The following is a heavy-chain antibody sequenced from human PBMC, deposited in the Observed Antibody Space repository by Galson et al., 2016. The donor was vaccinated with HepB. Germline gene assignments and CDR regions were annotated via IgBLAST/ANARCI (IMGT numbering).Heavy chain of an antibody. D-gene: IGHD3-9*01. Sequence: SETLSLTCTVSGGSIRGSIYYWGWIRQPPGKGLEWIGSIYHSGNTYYSPSLSPSLKSRVTISVDTSKNQFSLKLRSVTAADTAVYYCASHDDSDWDYRGQGTLVTVSP. J-gene: IGHJ4*02. CDR2: IYHSGNT. V-gene: IGHV4-39*01. CDR3: ASHDDSDWDY. CDR1: GGSIRGSIYY.